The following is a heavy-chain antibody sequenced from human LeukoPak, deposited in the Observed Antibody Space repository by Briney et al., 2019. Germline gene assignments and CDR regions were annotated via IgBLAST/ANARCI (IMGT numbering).Heavy chain of an antibody. D-gene: IGHD3-10*01. J-gene: IGHJ4*02. CDR1: GITFSSYW. V-gene: IGHV3-7*01. Sequence: GGSLRLSCAASGITFSSYWMSWVRQAPEKGLEWVANIKQDGSRIYYVDSVKGRFTISRDNAKNSLYLQMSSLRADDTAVYYCAREIRGFFDYWGQGTLVTVSS. CDR2: IKQDGSRI. CDR3: AREIRGFFDY.